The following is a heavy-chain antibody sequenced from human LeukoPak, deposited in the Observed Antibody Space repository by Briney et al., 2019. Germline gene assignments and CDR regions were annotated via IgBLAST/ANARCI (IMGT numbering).Heavy chain of an antibody. J-gene: IGHJ5*02. Sequence: SETLSLTCTVSGGSISSYYWSWIRQPPGKGLEWIGYIYYSGSTNYNPSLKSRVTMSVDTSKNQFSLKLSSVTAADTAVYYCASLTHRYCSSTSCYGNWFDPWGQGTLVTVSS. D-gene: IGHD2-2*01. V-gene: IGHV4-59*12. CDR1: GGSISSYY. CDR2: IYYSGST. CDR3: ASLTHRYCSSTSCYGNWFDP.